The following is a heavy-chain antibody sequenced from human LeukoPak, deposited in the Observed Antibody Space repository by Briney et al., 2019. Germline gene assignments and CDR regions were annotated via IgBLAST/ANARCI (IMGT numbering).Heavy chain of an antibody. CDR2: IIRSGTTI. V-gene: IGHV3-48*03. D-gene: IGHD7-27*01. CDR3: ARGVGLGIFDY. J-gene: IGHJ4*01. Sequence: GGALSLSCAASGFXFKNYEIKWVRSAPGKGREWISYIIRSGTTIYYTDSVKGGVTVSRENTNNTLYLQIYSPRAEDTAVYYCARGVGLGIFDYWGHGALVTVSS. CDR1: GFXFKNYE.